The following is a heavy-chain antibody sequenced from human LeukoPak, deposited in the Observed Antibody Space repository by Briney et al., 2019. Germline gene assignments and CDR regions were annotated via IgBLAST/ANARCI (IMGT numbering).Heavy chain of an antibody. D-gene: IGHD3-10*01. CDR2: ISGSGGST. J-gene: IGHJ5*02. Sequence: PGGSLRLSCAASGFTFSSYAMSWVRQAPGKGLEWVSAISGSGGSTYYADSVKGRFTISRDNSKNTLYLQMNSLRAEDTAVYYCAKCPYGSGTHNWFDPWGQGTLVTVSS. CDR3: AKCPYGSGTHNWFDP. CDR1: GFTFSSYA. V-gene: IGHV3-23*01.